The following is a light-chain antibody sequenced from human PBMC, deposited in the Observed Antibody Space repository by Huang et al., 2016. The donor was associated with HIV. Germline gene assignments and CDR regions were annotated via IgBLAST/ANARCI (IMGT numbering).Light chain of an antibody. CDR1: QSVNNN. CDR3: HQRSSWPLT. Sequence: EIVLTQSPATLSFSPGERVTLSCRASQSVNNNLVWYQQKPGQAPRLRIYDAYNRAAGVPARFSGSGSGTDFTLSISSLEPEDFAVYYCHQRSSWPLTFGGGTRLEIK. CDR2: DAY. V-gene: IGKV3-11*01. J-gene: IGKJ4*01.